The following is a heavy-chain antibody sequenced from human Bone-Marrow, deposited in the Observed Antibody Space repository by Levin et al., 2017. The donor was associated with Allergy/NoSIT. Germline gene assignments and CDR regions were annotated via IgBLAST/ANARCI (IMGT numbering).Heavy chain of an antibody. J-gene: IGHJ4*02. D-gene: IGHD3-3*01. Sequence: SVKVSCTASGGTFSSSAINWVRQAPGEGLEWLGGIIPMFGTVNYAEKFQGRVTITADESTTSAHMELRSLKSDDTGVYYCARAPLRGDDDYDVWSGYAFDSWGQGTLVTVSP. CDR1: GGTFSSSA. CDR2: IIPMFGTV. CDR3: ARAPLRGDDDYDVWSGYAFDS. V-gene: IGHV1-69*13.